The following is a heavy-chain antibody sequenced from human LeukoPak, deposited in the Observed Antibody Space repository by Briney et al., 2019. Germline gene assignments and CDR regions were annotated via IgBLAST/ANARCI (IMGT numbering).Heavy chain of an antibody. V-gene: IGHV4-30-2*01. CDR1: GGSVSSGGYY. CDR3: ATHIGGSGSYYNDAFDI. Sequence: SQTLSLTCTVSGGSVSSGGYYWSWIRQPPGKGLEWIGYIYHSGSTYYIPPLKSRVTISVDRSKNQLSLKLTSVTAADTAVYYCATHIGGSGSYYNDAFDIWGQGTMVTVSS. J-gene: IGHJ3*02. D-gene: IGHD3-10*01. CDR2: IYHSGST.